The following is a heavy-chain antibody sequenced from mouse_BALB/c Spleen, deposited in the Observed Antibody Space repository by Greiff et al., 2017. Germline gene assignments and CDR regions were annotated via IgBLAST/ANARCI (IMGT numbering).Heavy chain of an antibody. CDR3: ARIEDYYGSSYAMDY. CDR2: IWWNDNK. J-gene: IGHJ4*01. Sequence: QVTLKESGPGILQPSQTLSLTCSFSGFSLSTYGIGVGWIRQPSGKGLEWLAHIWWNDNKYYNTALKSRLTISKDTSNNQVFLKIASVDTADTATYYCARIEDYYGSSYAMDYWGQGTSVTVSS. D-gene: IGHD1-1*01. V-gene: IGHV8-11*01. CDR1: GFSLSTYGIG.